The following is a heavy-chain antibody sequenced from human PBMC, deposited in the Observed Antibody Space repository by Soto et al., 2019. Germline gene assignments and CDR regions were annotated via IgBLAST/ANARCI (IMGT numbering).Heavy chain of an antibody. Sequence: GESLKISCKGSGYSFTSYWIGWVCQMPGKGLEWMGIIYPGDSDTRYSPSFQGQVTISADKSISTAYLQWSSLKASDTAMYYCARSRERGHYYYYGMDVWGQGTTVTVSS. V-gene: IGHV5-51*01. J-gene: IGHJ6*02. CDR2: IYPGDSDT. CDR3: ARSRERGHYYYYGMDV. CDR1: GYSFTSYW.